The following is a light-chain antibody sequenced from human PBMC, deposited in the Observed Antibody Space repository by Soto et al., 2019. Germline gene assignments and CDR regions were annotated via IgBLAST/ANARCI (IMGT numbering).Light chain of an antibody. J-gene: IGKJ1*01. CDR3: QQRSNWPRT. CDR1: QSVSSY. Sequence: EIVVTRSPAPLSLSPGERATLSCRASQSVSSYLAWYQQKPGQAPRLLIYDASNRATGIPARFSGSGSGTDFTLTISSLEPEDFAVYYCQQRSNWPRTFGQGTKVE. CDR2: DAS. V-gene: IGKV3-11*01.